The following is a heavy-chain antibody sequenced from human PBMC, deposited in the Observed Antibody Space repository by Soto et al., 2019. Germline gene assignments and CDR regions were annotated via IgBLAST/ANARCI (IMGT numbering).Heavy chain of an antibody. CDR2: ISGGDGSP. D-gene: IGHD3-10*01. Sequence: PGGSLRLSCVASGFAFSSYAMTWVRQAPGKGLEWVSAISGGDGSPSYADSVKGRFTISRDNSKNTLYLHMNSLRADDTAAYYCSKWHTYNYNSLAFSGFDCWGQGTQVTVDS. J-gene: IGHJ4*02. CDR1: GFAFSSYA. CDR3: SKWHTYNYNSLAFSGFDC. V-gene: IGHV3-23*01.